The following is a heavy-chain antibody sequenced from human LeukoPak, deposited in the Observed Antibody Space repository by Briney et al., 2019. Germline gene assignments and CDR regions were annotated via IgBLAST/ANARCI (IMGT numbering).Heavy chain of an antibody. V-gene: IGHV1-2*02. CDR1: GYTFTGYY. D-gene: IGHD2-15*01. CDR3: ARGGHDIRYCSGGSCYYFDY. J-gene: IGHJ4*02. Sequence: GASVKVPCKASGYTFTGYYMHWVRQAPGQGLEWMGWINPNSGGTNYAQKFQGRVTMTRDTSISTAYMELSRLRSDDTAVYYCARGGHDIRYCSGGSCYYFDYWGQGTLVTVSS. CDR2: INPNSGGT.